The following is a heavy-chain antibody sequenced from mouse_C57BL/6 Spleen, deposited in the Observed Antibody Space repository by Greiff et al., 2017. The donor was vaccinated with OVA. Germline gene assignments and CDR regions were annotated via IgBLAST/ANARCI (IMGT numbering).Heavy chain of an antibody. Sequence: VQLQQPGAELVMPGASVKLSCTASGYTFTSYWMHWVKQRPGQGLEWIGEIDPSDSYTNYNQKFKGKSTLTVDKSSSTAYMQLSSLTSEDSAVDYCARGYYGSSLAYWGQGTLVTVSA. J-gene: IGHJ3*01. CDR2: IDPSDSYT. CDR3: ARGYYGSSLAY. D-gene: IGHD1-1*01. CDR1: GYTFTSYW. V-gene: IGHV1-69*01.